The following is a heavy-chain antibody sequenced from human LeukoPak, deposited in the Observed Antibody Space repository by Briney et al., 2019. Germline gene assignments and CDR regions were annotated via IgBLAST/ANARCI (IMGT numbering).Heavy chain of an antibody. V-gene: IGHV4-61*02. J-gene: IGHJ4*02. Sequence: SETLSLTCIVSGDSISSGSYYWTWLRQPAGKGLEWIGRIHTSGNTNYSPSLKSRVTISRGTSKNQFSLRLTSVTAADTAVYYCVRDWNGDYFDYWGQGTLVTVSS. CDR3: VRDWNGDYFDY. D-gene: IGHD1-1*01. CDR2: IHTSGNT. CDR1: GDSISSGSYY.